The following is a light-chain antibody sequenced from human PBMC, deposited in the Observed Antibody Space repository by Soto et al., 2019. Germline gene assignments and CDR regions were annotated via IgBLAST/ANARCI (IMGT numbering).Light chain of an antibody. J-gene: IGKJ5*01. CDR2: GAS. CDR1: QSVGSIY. Sequence: EIVLTQSPGTLSLSPGERATLSCRASQSVGSIYLAWYQQKPGQAPRLLIYGASSRATGIPDRFSGSGSGTDFTLTISRLEPEDFAVYYCQQYGSSRSITFGQGTRLEIK. CDR3: QQYGSSRSIT. V-gene: IGKV3-20*01.